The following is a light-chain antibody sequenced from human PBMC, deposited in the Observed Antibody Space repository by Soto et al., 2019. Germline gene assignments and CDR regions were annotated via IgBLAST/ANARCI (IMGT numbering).Light chain of an antibody. CDR1: QSVSSSY. V-gene: IGKV3-20*01. CDR3: QQYGSSLLT. J-gene: IGKJ4*01. Sequence: EIVLTQSPGTLSLSPGEGATLSCRASQSVSSSYLAWYQQKPGQAPRLLIYGASSRATGIPDRFSGSGSGTDFTLTISRLESEDFAVYYCQQYGSSLLTFGGGTKVDIK. CDR2: GAS.